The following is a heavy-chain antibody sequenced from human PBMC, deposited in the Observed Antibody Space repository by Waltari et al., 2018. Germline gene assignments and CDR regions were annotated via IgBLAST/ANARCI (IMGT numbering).Heavy chain of an antibody. V-gene: IGHV1-69*02. J-gene: IGHJ4*02. D-gene: IGHD1-1*01. CDR3: ARSGEMKGTVDY. CDR1: GGTFSTYT. CDR2: IIPFLGIS. Sequence: HVQLEQSGAEVKKPGSSVKVSCKASGGTFSTYTVTWVRQAPGQGLEWMGSIIPFLGISKYAQSLQARLTITVDQSTNTGYMELNNLRPEDTGVDYCARSGEMKGTVDYWGQGTLVTVSS.